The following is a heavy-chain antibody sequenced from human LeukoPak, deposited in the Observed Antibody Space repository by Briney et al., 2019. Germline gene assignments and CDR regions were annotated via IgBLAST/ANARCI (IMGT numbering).Heavy chain of an antibody. J-gene: IGHJ3*01. CDR1: GFSFSNYG. D-gene: IGHD2-2*02. Sequence: PGGSLRLSCAASGFSFSNYGMHWVRQAPGKGLEWVAFIRYDGSKKDYADSVKGRFTISRDNSKNTLFLQMNSLRADDTAVYYCAMKAVPRPRLYDAFDFWGQGTVVTVSS. V-gene: IGHV3-30*02. CDR2: IRYDGSKK. CDR3: AMKAVPRPRLYDAFDF.